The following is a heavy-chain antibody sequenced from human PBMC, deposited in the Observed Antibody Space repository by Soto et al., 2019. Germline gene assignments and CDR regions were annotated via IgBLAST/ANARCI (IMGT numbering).Heavy chain of an antibody. V-gene: IGHV3-33*01. CDR2: IWYDGSNK. CDR1: GFTFSSYG. J-gene: IGHJ6*02. CDR3: ARGSSSNGMDV. Sequence: QVQLVESGGGVVQPGRSLRLSCAASGFTFSSYGMHWVRQAPGKGLEWVAVIWYDGSNKYYADSVKGRFTISRDNSKNTLYLQMISLRAEDTAVYYCARGSSSNGMDVWGQGTTVTVSS. D-gene: IGHD6-6*01.